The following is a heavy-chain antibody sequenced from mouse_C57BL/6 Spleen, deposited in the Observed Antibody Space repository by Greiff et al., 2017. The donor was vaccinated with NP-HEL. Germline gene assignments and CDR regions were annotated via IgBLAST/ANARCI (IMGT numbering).Heavy chain of an antibody. CDR2: IDPENGDT. J-gene: IGHJ4*01. D-gene: IGHD2-4*01. Sequence: VQLQQSGAELVRPGASVKLSCTASGFNIKDDYMHWVKQRPEQGLEWIGWIDPENGDTEYASKFQGKATITADTSSNTAYLQLSSLTSEDTAVYYCTRGYDYYYAMDYWGQGTSVTVSS. CDR3: TRGYDYYYAMDY. V-gene: IGHV14-4*01. CDR1: GFNIKDDY.